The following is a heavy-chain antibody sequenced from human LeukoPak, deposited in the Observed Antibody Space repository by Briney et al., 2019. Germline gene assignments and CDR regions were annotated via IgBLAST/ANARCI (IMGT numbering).Heavy chain of an antibody. J-gene: IGHJ5*02. D-gene: IGHD2-2*01. V-gene: IGHV3-7*04. Sequence: PGGSLRLSCAASGLTFSSYWMSWVRQAPGKGLEWVANIKQDGSEKNYVDPVKGRFTISRDNAKNSLYLQMNSLRAEDTAVYYCSRGLSRSSTTPNWFDPWGQGTLVTVSS. CDR3: SRGLSRSSTTPNWFDP. CDR1: GLTFSSYW. CDR2: IKQDGSEK.